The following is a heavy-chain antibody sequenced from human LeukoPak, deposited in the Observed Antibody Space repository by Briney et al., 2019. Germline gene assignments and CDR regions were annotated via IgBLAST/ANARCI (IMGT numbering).Heavy chain of an antibody. Sequence: SETLSLTCTVSGGSISSYYWSWIRQPPGKGLECIGYIYYSGSTNYNPSLKSRVTISVDTSKNQFSLKLTSVTAADTAVYYCARVRTYCSSTSCLNGDYYYYMDVWGKGTTVTVSS. CDR3: ARVRTYCSSTSCLNGDYYYYMDV. D-gene: IGHD2-2*01. V-gene: IGHV4-59*08. CDR2: IYYSGST. CDR1: GGSISSYY. J-gene: IGHJ6*03.